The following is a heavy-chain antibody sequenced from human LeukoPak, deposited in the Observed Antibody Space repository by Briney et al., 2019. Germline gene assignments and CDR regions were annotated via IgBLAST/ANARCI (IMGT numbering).Heavy chain of an antibody. J-gene: IGHJ4*02. D-gene: IGHD3-10*01. CDR3: AKKEAMIRGVPYYYDF. Sequence: GGSLRLSCSAPGFTFSSYVVTWVRQAPGQGLEWVSAISGSGDDTYYADSVKGRFTISRDNSKNTLYLQMNSLRAEDTAVYYCAKKEAMIRGVPYYYDFWGQGTLVTVSS. CDR2: ISGSGDDT. CDR1: GFTFSSYV. V-gene: IGHV3-23*01.